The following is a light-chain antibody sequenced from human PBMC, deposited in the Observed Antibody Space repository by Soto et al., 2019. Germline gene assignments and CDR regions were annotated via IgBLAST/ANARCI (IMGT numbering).Light chain of an antibody. Sequence: AIQVTQSPSSLSASVGDRVTITCRASQDIRSDLGWYQQKPGKAPKLLIFATSTLQSGVPSRFSGTGSGTDFTLTISSLQPEDFATYYCQKYNSAPLTFGGGTKVDIK. V-gene: IGKV1-6*01. CDR3: QKYNSAPLT. J-gene: IGKJ4*01. CDR2: ATS. CDR1: QDIRSD.